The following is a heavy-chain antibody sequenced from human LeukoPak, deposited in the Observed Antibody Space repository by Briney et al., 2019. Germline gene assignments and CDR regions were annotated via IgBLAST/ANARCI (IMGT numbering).Heavy chain of an antibody. CDR2: ISSSSSYI. CDR1: GFTFSSYS. Sequence: PGGSLRLSCAASGFTFSSYSMNWVRQAPGKGLEWVSSISSSSSYIYYADSVKGRFTISRDNAKNSLYPQMNSLRAEDTAVYYCARGVDTAMVPFDYWGQGTLVTVSS. CDR3: ARGVDTAMVPFDY. J-gene: IGHJ4*02. D-gene: IGHD5-18*01. V-gene: IGHV3-21*01.